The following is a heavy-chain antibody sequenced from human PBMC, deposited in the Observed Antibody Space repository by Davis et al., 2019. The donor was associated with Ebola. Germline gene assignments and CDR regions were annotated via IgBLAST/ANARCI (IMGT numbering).Heavy chain of an antibody. CDR1: GYTFTNYA. J-gene: IGHJ4*02. CDR2: IIPVFGIP. D-gene: IGHD6-19*01. CDR3: AGAGSRDYFDY. Sequence: SVKVSCKASGYTFTNYAISWVRQAPGQGLDWMGGIIPVFGIPKYAQKFQGRVTMTRDTSTSTVYMELSSLRSEDTAVYYCAGAGSRDYFDYWGQGTQVTVSS. V-gene: IGHV1-69*10.